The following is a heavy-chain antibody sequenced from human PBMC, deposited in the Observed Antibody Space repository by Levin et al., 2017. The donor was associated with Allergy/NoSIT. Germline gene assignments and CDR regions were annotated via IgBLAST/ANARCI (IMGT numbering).Heavy chain of an antibody. V-gene: IGHV3-30-3*01. Sequence: GESLKISCAASGFTFRNYAMHWVRQAPGKGLEWVAVISYDGSNKYYADSVKGRFTISRDNSKNTLYLQMNSLRAEDTAVYYCGRADFGPSDGDNGGHFDYWGQGTLVTVSS. CDR3: GRADFGPSDGDNGGHFDY. CDR2: ISYDGSNK. CDR1: GFTFRNYA. J-gene: IGHJ4*02. D-gene: IGHD4-17*01.